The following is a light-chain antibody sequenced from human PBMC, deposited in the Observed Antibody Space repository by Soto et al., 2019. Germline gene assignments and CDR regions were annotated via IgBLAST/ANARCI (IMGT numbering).Light chain of an antibody. Sequence: EIVLTQSPATLSLSPGERATLSCRASQSVSSYLAWYQQKPGQAPRLLMYGASNRATGIPARFSGSGSGTDFTLTISNLEPEDFAVYYCQQHSNWPPVVTFGQGTKLEIK. V-gene: IGKV3-11*01. CDR2: GAS. CDR1: QSVSSY. CDR3: QQHSNWPPVVT. J-gene: IGKJ2*01.